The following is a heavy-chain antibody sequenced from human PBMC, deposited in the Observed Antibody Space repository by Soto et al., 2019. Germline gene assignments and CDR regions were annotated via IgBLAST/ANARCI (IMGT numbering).Heavy chain of an antibody. Sequence: GASVKVSCKASGGTFSSYAISWVRQAPGQGLEWMGGIIPIFGTANYAQKFQGRVTITADESTSTAYMELSSLRSEDTAVYYCARDMGYNWNYYWFDPWGQGTLVTVSS. V-gene: IGHV1-69*13. D-gene: IGHD1-7*01. CDR3: ARDMGYNWNYYWFDP. CDR1: GGTFSSYA. CDR2: IIPIFGTA. J-gene: IGHJ5*02.